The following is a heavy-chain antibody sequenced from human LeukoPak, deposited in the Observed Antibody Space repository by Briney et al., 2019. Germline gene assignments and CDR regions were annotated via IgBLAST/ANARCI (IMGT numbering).Heavy chain of an antibody. Sequence: PSETLSLTCTVSGYSISSAYYWGWIRQPPGKGLEWTGSIDHSGSTNYNPSLKSRVTISVDTSKNQFSLKLTSVTAADTAVYYCARGVVAAPQTFDYWGQGNLVTVSS. CDR1: GYSISSAYY. CDR3: ARGVVAAPQTFDY. CDR2: IDHSGST. D-gene: IGHD2-15*01. V-gene: IGHV4-38-2*02. J-gene: IGHJ4*02.